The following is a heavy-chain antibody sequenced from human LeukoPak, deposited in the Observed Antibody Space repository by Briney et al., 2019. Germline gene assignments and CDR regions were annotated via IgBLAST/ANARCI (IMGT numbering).Heavy chain of an antibody. J-gene: IGHJ3*02. V-gene: IGHV4-31*03. CDR3: ARGVQPVHESDAFDI. CDR2: IYYSGST. CDR1: GGSISSGGYY. Sequence: SETLSLTCTVSGGSISSGGYYWSWIRQHPGKGLEWVGYIYYSGSTYYNPSLKSRVTISVDTSKNQFSLQPNSVTPEDTAVYYCARGVQPVHESDAFDIWGQGTMVTVSS. D-gene: IGHD2-2*01.